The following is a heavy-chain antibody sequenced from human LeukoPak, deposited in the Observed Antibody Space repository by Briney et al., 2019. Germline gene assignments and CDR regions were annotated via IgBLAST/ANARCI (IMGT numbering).Heavy chain of an antibody. CDR2: IYPRDGST. J-gene: IGHJ4*02. V-gene: IGHV1-46*01. Sequence: ASVKVSCTVSGYSFTSNYIHWVRQAPGQGLEWMGLIYPRDGSTSYAQRFQDRVTVTRDTSTSTVHMELSGLRSEDTAVYYCARDQEGFDYWGQGTLVTVSS. CDR1: GYSFTSNY. CDR3: ARDQEGFDY.